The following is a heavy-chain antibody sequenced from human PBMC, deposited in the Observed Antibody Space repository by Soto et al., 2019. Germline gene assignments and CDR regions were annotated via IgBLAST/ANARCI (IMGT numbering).Heavy chain of an antibody. CDR3: ARDLVGYCSGGSCFYGMDV. V-gene: IGHV3-33*01. Sequence: GGSLRLSCAASGFTFSSYGMHWVRQAPGKGLEWVAVIWYDGSNKYYADSVKGRFTISRDNSKNTLYLQMNSLRAEDTAVYYCARDLVGYCSGGSCFYGMDVWGQGTTVTV. CDR2: IWYDGSNK. D-gene: IGHD2-15*01. J-gene: IGHJ6*02. CDR1: GFTFSSYG.